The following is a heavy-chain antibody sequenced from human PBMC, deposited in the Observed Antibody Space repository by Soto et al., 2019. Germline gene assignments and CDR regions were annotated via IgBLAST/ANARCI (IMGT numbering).Heavy chain of an antibody. CDR1: GFTFSSYS. CDR3: ARDLSVVPAAKRYYYYGMDV. CDR2: ISSSSSYI. V-gene: IGHV3-21*01. J-gene: IGHJ6*02. D-gene: IGHD2-2*01. Sequence: GESLKISCAASGFTFSSYSMNWVRQAPGKGLEWVSSISSSSSYIYYADSVKGRFTISRDNAKNSLYLQMNSLRAEDTAVYYCARDLSVVPAAKRYYYYGMDVWGQGTTVTVSS.